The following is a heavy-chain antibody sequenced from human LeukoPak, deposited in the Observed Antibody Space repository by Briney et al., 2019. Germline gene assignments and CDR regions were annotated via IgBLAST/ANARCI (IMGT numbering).Heavy chain of an antibody. J-gene: IGHJ6*03. CDR2: TRYDGSNK. D-gene: IGHD3-10*01. CDR3: AKDRSMVRGVSIRFRRSGTMDV. CDR1: GFTFSSYG. V-gene: IGHV3-30*02. Sequence: GRSLRLSCAASGFTFSSYGMHWVRQAPGKGLEWVAFTRYDGSNKYYADSVKGRFTISRDNSKNMLYLQMNSLRAEDTAVYYCAKDRSMVRGVSIRFRRSGTMDVWGKGTTVTISS.